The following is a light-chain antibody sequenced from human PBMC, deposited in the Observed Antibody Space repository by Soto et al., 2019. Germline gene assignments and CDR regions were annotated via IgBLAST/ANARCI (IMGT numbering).Light chain of an antibody. Sequence: QSALTQPRSVSGSPGQSVTISCTGTSSDVGGYNDVSWYQQHPGKAPKLMIYDVSKRPSGVPDRFSGSKSGNTASLTISGLQAEDEGDYYCCSYAGSSAVFGGGTQLTVL. CDR2: DVS. CDR3: CSYAGSSAV. V-gene: IGLV2-11*01. CDR1: SSDVGGYND. J-gene: IGLJ7*01.